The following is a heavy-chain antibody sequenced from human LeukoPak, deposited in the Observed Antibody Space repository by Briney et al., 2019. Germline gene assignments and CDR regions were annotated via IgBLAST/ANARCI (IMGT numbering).Heavy chain of an antibody. CDR2: IGAYNGNT. CDR3: ARTRNYYYYYYYMDV. D-gene: IGHD1-26*01. CDR1: GYTFTSYG. J-gene: IGHJ6*03. V-gene: IGHV1-18*01. Sequence: ASVKVSCKASGYTFTSYGISWVRQAPGQGLEWMGWIGAYNGNTNYAQKLQGRVTMTTDTSTSTAYMELRSLRSDDTAVYYCARTRNYYYYYYYMDVWGKGTTVTISS.